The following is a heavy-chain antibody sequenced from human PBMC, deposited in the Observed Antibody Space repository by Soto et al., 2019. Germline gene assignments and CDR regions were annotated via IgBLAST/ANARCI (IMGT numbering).Heavy chain of an antibody. CDR1: GYTFTSYD. D-gene: IGHD3-10*01. Sequence: ASVKVSCKASGYTFTSYDINWVRQATGQGLEWMGWMNPNSGNTGYAQKFQGRVTMTRNTSISTAYMELSSLRSEDTAVYYCARALTMVRGVKPWFDPWGQGTLVTVSS. V-gene: IGHV1-8*02. CDR2: MNPNSGNT. J-gene: IGHJ5*02. CDR3: ARALTMVRGVKPWFDP.